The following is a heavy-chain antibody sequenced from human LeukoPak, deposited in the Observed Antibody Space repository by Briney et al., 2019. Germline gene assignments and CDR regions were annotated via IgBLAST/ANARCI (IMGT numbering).Heavy chain of an antibody. D-gene: IGHD3-22*01. Sequence: SETLSLTCTVSGGSISSHYWSWIRQPPGKGLEWIGYIYDSGSTNYNPSLKSRVTISVDTSKNQFSLKLSSVTAADTAVFYCASLTTADAFDIWGQGTMVTVSS. CDR2: IYDSGST. CDR1: GGSISSHY. V-gene: IGHV4-59*11. CDR3: ASLTTADAFDI. J-gene: IGHJ3*02.